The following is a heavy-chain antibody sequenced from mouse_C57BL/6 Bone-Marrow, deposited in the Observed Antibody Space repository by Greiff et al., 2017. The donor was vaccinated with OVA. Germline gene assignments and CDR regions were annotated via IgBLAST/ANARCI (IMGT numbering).Heavy chain of an antibody. CDR1: GFNIKDDY. CDR2: IDPENGDT. CDR3: TPYLLKNY. Sequence: EVHLVESGAELVRPGASVKLSCTASGFNIKDDYMHWVKQRPEQGLEWIGWIDPENGDTEYASKFQGKATITADTSSNTAYLQLSSLTSEDTAVYYCTPYLLKNYWGQGTTLTVSS. D-gene: IGHD1-1*01. V-gene: IGHV14-4*01. J-gene: IGHJ2*01.